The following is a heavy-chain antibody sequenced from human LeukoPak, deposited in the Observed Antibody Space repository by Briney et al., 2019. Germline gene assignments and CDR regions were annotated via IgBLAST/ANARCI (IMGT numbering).Heavy chain of an antibody. D-gene: IGHD3-16*02. CDR2: IRYGGSNK. CDR1: GFTFSSYG. CDR3: AKGDTYYDYVWGSYRFGP. V-gene: IGHV3-30*02. Sequence: GGSLRLSCAASGFTFSSYGMHWVRQAPGKGLEWVAFIRYGGSNKYYADSVKGRFTISRDNSRNTLYLQMNSLRAEDTAVYYCAKGDTYYDYVWGSYRFGPWGQGTLVTVSS. J-gene: IGHJ5*02.